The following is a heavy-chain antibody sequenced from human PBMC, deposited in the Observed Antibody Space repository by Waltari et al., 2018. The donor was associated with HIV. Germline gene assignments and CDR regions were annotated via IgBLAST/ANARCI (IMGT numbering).Heavy chain of an antibody. CDR3: ARRDGYNYSYFDY. V-gene: IGHV4-39*01. J-gene: IGHJ4*02. CDR2: IYYSGST. Sequence: QLQLQESGPGLVKPSETLSLTCTVSGGSISSSSYYWGWIRQPPGKGLEWIGSIYYSGSTYYNPSRKSRVTISVDTSKNQFSLKLSSVTAADTAVYYCARRDGYNYSYFDYWGQGTLVTVSS. CDR1: GGSISSSSYY. D-gene: IGHD5-12*01.